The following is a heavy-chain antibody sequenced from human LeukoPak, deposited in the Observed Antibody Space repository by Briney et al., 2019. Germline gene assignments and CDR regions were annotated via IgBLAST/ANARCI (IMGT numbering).Heavy chain of an antibody. D-gene: IGHD3-22*01. Sequence: SQTLSLTSTVSGGSISSGGYYWSWIRQHPGKGLEWIGYIYYSGSTYYNPSLKSRVTISVDTSKNQFSLKLSSVTAADTAVYYCARARYYYDSSGYYYEWYFDYWGQGTLVTVSS. CDR1: GGSISSGGYY. J-gene: IGHJ4*02. V-gene: IGHV4-31*03. CDR2: IYYSGST. CDR3: ARARYYYDSSGYYYEWYFDY.